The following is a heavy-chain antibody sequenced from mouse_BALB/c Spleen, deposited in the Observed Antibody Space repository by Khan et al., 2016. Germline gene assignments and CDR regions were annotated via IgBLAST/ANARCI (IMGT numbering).Heavy chain of an antibody. CDR1: GYSITSDYA. V-gene: IGHV3-2*02. D-gene: IGHD1-1*01. Sequence: EVQLQESGPGLVKPSQSLSLTCTVTGYSITSDYAWNWIRQFPGNKLEWMGYISYSGSTSYNPSLKSRISITRDTSKNQFFLQLNSVTTEDTATXYCARAPITTGRSLDYWGQGTSVTVSS. CDR3: ARAPITTGRSLDY. CDR2: ISYSGST. J-gene: IGHJ4*01.